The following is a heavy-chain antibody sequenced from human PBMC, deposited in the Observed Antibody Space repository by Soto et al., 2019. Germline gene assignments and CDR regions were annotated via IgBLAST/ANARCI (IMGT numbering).Heavy chain of an antibody. V-gene: IGHV3-23*01. D-gene: IGHD4-17*01. Sequence: GGSLRLSCAASGFTFSSYAMSWVRQAPGKGLEWVSAISGSGGSTYYADSVKGRFTISRDNSKNTLYLQMNSLRAEDTAGYYCAKDQIYGDYSYWGQGTLVTVSS. CDR3: AKDQIYGDYSY. CDR1: GFTFSSYA. J-gene: IGHJ4*02. CDR2: ISGSGGST.